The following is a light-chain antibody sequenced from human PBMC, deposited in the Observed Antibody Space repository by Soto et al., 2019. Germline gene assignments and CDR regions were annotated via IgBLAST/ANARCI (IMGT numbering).Light chain of an antibody. V-gene: IGKV3-15*01. Sequence: EIVMTQSPATLYVSPGERATLSCRASQSVSSTLAWYQQIPGQAPRLLLSGTSTRATGIPARFSGSGSGTEFTLTISSLQSEDFAFYYCQQYYQWPLTFGGGTKVEVK. CDR2: GTS. CDR3: QQYYQWPLT. CDR1: QSVSST. J-gene: IGKJ4*01.